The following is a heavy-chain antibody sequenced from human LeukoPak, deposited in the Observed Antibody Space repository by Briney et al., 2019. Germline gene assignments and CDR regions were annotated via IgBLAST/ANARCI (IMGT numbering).Heavy chain of an antibody. D-gene: IGHD6-13*01. Sequence: SETLSLTCTVSGGSISSGGYYWSWIRQPPGKGLEWIGYIYHSGSTYYNPSLKSRVTISVDRSKNQFSLKLSSVTAADTAVYYCARGPTRTITANWGLGTLVTVSS. CDR3: ARGPTRTITAN. J-gene: IGHJ4*02. CDR2: IYHSGST. CDR1: GGSISSGGYY. V-gene: IGHV4-30-2*01.